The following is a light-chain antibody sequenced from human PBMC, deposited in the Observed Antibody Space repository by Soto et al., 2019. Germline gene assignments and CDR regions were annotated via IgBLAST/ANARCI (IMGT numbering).Light chain of an antibody. CDR3: CSFAGTLHVV. V-gene: IGLV2-11*01. J-gene: IGLJ2*01. CDR2: NVN. Sequence: QSVLTQPRSVSGSPGQSVTISCTGTSSDVGGSNYVSWYQQHPGKAPELMIYNVNKRPSGVPDRFSGSKSGNTASLTISGLQAEDEADYYCCSFAGTLHVVFGGGTKVTVL. CDR1: SSDVGGSNY.